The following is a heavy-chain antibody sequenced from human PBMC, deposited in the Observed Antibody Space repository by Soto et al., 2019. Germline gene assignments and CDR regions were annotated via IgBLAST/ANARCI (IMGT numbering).Heavy chain of an antibody. J-gene: IGHJ6*02. CDR3: ARDASDYDILTGYFSPDYYYYGMDV. CDR2: IYYSGST. D-gene: IGHD3-9*01. Sequence: SETLSLTCTVSGGSISSGGYYWSWIREHPGKGLEWIGYIYYSGSTYYNPSLKSRVTISVDTSKNQFSLKLSSVTAADTAVYYCARDASDYDILTGYFSPDYYYYGMDVWGQGTTVT. V-gene: IGHV4-31*03. CDR1: GGSISSGGYY.